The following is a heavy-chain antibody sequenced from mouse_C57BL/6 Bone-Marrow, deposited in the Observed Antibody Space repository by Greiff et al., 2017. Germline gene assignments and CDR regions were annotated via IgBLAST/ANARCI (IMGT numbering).Heavy chain of an antibody. CDR3: ARSVCGSSYGGMDY. V-gene: IGHV1-54*01. D-gene: IGHD1-1*01. Sequence: VQLQQSGAELVRPGTSVKVSCKASGYAFTNYLIEWVKQRPGQGLEWIGVINPGCGGNNYKETFKGKATLPADKSSSTSYMQLSSLTSGVFAVYFCARSVCGSSYGGMDYWGQGASGIVS. CDR2: INPGCGGN. CDR1: GYAFTNYL. J-gene: IGHJ4*01.